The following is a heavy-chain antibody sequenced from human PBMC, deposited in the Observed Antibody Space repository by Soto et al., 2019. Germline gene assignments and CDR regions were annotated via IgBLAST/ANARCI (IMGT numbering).Heavy chain of an antibody. CDR3: ARAARYCSGGSCFYYYYYMDV. V-gene: IGHV1-69*02. CDR1: GGTFSSYT. D-gene: IGHD2-15*01. Sequence: VQLVQSGAEVKKPGSSVKVSCKASGGTFSSYTISWVRQAPGQGLEWMGRIIPILGIANYAQKFQGRVTITADKSTSTAYMELSSLRSEDTAVYYCARAARYCSGGSCFYYYYYMDVWGKGTTVTVSS. J-gene: IGHJ6*03. CDR2: IIPILGIA.